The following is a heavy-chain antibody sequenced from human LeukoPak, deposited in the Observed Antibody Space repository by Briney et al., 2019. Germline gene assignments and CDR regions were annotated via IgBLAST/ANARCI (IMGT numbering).Heavy chain of an antibody. D-gene: IGHD3-3*01. CDR1: GYTFTSYA. V-gene: IGHV1-3*01. CDR3: AREALDFWSGYHDY. J-gene: IGHJ4*02. CDR2: INAGNGNT. Sequence: ASVKVSCKASGYTFTSYAMHWVRQAPGQRLEWMGWINAGNGNTKYSQMFQGRVTITRDTSASTAYMELSSLRSEDTAVYYCAREALDFWSGYHDYWGQGTLVTVSS.